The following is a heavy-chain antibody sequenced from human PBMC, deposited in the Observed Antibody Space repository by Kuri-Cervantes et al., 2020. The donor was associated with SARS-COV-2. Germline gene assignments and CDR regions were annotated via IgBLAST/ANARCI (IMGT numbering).Heavy chain of an antibody. CDR3: ARRGYSGSIDAFDI. Sequence: SETLSLTCTVSGGSISSGDYYWGWIRQPPGKGLEWIGSIYYSGSTYYNPSLKSRVTISVDTSKNQFSLKLSSVTAADTAVYYCARRGYSGSIDAFDIWGQGTMVTVSS. D-gene: IGHD1-26*01. CDR1: GGSISSGDYY. CDR2: IYYSGST. J-gene: IGHJ3*02. V-gene: IGHV4-39*01.